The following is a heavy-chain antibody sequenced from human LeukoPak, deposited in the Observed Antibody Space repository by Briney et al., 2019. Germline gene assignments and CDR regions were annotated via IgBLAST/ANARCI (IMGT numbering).Heavy chain of an antibody. V-gene: IGHV3-43*02. CDR1: GFTFDDYA. Sequence: GGCLRLSCAASGFTFDDYAMDWVRQAPGKGLEWVSLISGDGGRTFYADSVKGRFTISRDNSKNYLYLQMNSLRTEDTALYYCAKDLASLYDAFDIWGQGTMVTGSS. CDR2: ISGDGGRT. J-gene: IGHJ3*02. CDR3: AKDLASLYDAFDI.